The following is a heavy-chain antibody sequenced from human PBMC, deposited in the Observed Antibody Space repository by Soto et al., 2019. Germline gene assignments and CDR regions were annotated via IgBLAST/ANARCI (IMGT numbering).Heavy chain of an antibody. CDR3: ARANAYRRGAAY. V-gene: IGHV4-4*02. J-gene: IGHJ4*02. CDR2: KYHSRNT. Sequence: QVRLQESGPGLVKPSGTLSLTCAVSGSAISSSNWWIWVRQSPGKGLEWIGEKYHSRNTNYNPSLKSRVTISVDKSKTRFPLHLPSVTAADTAVYFLARANAYRRGAAYWGQGTLVTVSS. CDR1: GSAISSSNW. D-gene: IGHD3-16*01.